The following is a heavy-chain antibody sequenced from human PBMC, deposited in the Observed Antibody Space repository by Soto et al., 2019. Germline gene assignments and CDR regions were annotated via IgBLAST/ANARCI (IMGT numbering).Heavy chain of an antibody. CDR3: ARIGVSSGHESPDFDS. CDR1: GYTFNFYG. Sequence: ASVKVSCKASGYTFNFYGIAWVRQAPGQGLEWMGWISGFNGNTNYAADLQGRVTMTTDTSTGTAYMELRGLRSDHTAVYYCARIGVSSGHESPDFDSWGQGTLVTVSS. CDR2: ISGFNGNT. D-gene: IGHD3-16*01. J-gene: IGHJ4*02. V-gene: IGHV1-18*01.